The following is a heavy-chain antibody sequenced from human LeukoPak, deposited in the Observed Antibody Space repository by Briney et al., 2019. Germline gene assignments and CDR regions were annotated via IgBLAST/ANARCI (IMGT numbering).Heavy chain of an antibody. Sequence: PSETLSLTCAVYGGSFSGYYWSWIRQPPGKGLEWIGEINHSGSTNYNPSLKSRVTISVDTSKNQFSLKLSSVTVADTAVYYCARGGRDGYNYGDFDYWGQGTLVTVSS. D-gene: IGHD5-24*01. CDR1: GGSFSGYY. CDR3: ARGGRDGYNYGDFDY. J-gene: IGHJ4*02. V-gene: IGHV4-34*01. CDR2: INHSGST.